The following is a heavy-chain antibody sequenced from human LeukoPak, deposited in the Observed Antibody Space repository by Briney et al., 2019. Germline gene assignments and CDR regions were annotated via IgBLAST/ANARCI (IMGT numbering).Heavy chain of an antibody. CDR2: ISYDGSDR. V-gene: IGHV3-30-3*01. CDR3: AKAHDY. CDR1: GFTFNSYS. J-gene: IGHJ4*02. Sequence: GGSLRLSCAASGFTFNSYSMHWVRQAPGKGLEWVTLISYDGSDRYYADSVKGRFTISRDNSKNTLYLQMNSLRAEDTAVYYCAKAHDYWGQGTLVTVSS.